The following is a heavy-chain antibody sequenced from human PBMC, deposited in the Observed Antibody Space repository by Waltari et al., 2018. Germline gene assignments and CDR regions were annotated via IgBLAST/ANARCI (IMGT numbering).Heavy chain of an antibody. D-gene: IGHD2-15*01. CDR3: ARDRGRGIYLDS. CDR1: GDSMSSGDW. J-gene: IGHJ4*02. CDR2: IQRSGRT. V-gene: IGHV4-4*02. Sequence: QMQLQESGPGLVKPSGTLSVTCTVSGDSMSSGDWWSWVRQSPAKGLEWSGQIQRSGRTHYNPSFESRVTISMDSSNNQFSLKVTSTTAADTAVYYCARDRGRGIYLDSWGRGTLVTVSP.